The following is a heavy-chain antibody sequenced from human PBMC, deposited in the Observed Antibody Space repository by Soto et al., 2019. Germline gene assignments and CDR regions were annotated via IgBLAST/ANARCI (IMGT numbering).Heavy chain of an antibody. Sequence: PSETLSLTCAVSGGSISGSYYYWAWLRQPPGKGPEWIGSVFYTGLTSYNPSLESRVSVSVDTSKSQFSLNLSAVTAADTAVYYCATSQKGYNWNYFDHWGQGALVTVSS. CDR3: ATSQKGYNWNYFDH. CDR2: VFYTGLT. V-gene: IGHV4-39*01. CDR1: GGSISGSYYY. D-gene: IGHD1-20*01. J-gene: IGHJ4*02.